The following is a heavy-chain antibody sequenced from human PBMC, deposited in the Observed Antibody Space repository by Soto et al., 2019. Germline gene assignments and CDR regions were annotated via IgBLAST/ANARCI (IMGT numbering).Heavy chain of an antibody. CDR2: INSDGSST. D-gene: IGHD6-13*01. CDR3: ASGQPGHSVSWCDN. Sequence: EVQLVESGGGLVQPGGSLRLSCVASGFTFSGNWMHWVRQAPGKGLVWVSRINSDGSSTYYADSVRGRFTISRDNAKNTQHRQMNSLSAEDPAVYYCASGQPGHSVSWCDNWGQGTLVTVSS. J-gene: IGHJ4*02. V-gene: IGHV3-74*01. CDR1: GFTFSGNW.